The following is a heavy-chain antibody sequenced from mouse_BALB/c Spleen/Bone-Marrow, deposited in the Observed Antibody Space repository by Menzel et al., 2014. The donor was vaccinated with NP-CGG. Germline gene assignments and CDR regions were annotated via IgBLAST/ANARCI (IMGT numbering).Heavy chain of an antibody. CDR2: INPSTGYT. CDR3: ARERYAGYYFDY. V-gene: IGHV1-7*01. Sequence: QVQLQQSGAELAKPGASVKMSCEASGYTFTSYWMHWVKQRPGQGLEWIGYINPSTGYTEYNQKFKDKATLTADKSSSTAYMQLSSLTSEDSAVYYCARERYAGYYFDYWGQGTTLTVSS. J-gene: IGHJ2*01. D-gene: IGHD2-3*01. CDR1: GYTFTSYW.